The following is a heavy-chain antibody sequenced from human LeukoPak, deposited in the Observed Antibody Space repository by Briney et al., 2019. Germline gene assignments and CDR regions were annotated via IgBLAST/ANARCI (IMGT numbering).Heavy chain of an antibody. D-gene: IGHD1-26*01. CDR3: AGGSYSDDFDY. CDR1: GGSISSSSYY. Sequence: SETLSLTCTVSGGSISSSSYYWGWIRQPPGKGLEWIGSIYYSGSTYYNPSLKSRVTISVDTSKNQFSLKVRSVTAADTAVYYCAGGSYSDDFDYWGQGTLVTVSS. J-gene: IGHJ4*02. V-gene: IGHV4-39*01. CDR2: IYYSGST.